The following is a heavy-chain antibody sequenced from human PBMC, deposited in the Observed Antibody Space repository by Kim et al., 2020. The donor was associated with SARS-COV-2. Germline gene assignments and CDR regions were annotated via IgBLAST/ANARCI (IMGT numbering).Heavy chain of an antibody. J-gene: IGHJ6*01. V-gene: IGHV4-34*01. D-gene: IGHD3-10*01. Sequence: SETLSLTCAVYGGSFSGYYWSWIRQPPGKGLEWIGEINHSGSTNYNPSLKSRVTISVDTSKNQFSLKLSSVTAADTAVYYCARGPQYRESSGIDYYYGMDVWGQGTTVTDAS. CDR1: GGSFSGYY. CDR3: ARGPQYRESSGIDYYYGMDV. CDR2: INHSGST.